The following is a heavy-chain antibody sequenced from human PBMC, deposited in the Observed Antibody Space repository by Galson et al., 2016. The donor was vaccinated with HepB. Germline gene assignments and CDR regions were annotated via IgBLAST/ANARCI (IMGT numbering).Heavy chain of an antibody. Sequence: YLRLSCAASGFSFDDYAMHWVRQAPGKGLEWVSGISWNSGSIGYAESVKGRFTISRDNARDSLYLQLNSLSAEDTGLYYCAKGVRTGYYYYGMDVWGKGTTVTVSS. V-gene: IGHV3-9*01. J-gene: IGHJ6*04. CDR3: AKGVRTGYYYYGMDV. D-gene: IGHD1-14*01. CDR2: ISWNSGSI. CDR1: GFSFDDYA.